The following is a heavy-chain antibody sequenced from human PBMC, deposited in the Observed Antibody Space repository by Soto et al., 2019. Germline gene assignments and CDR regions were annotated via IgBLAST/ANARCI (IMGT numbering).Heavy chain of an antibody. D-gene: IGHD3-3*01. J-gene: IGHJ5*02. CDR2: IIPIFGTA. CDR3: ARDLTTYYDFWSGPGP. CDR1: GGTFSSYA. Sequence: SVKVSCKASGGTFSSYAISWVRQAPGQGLEWMGGIIPIFGTANYAQKFQGRVTITADKSTSTAYMELSSLRSEDTAVYYCARDLTTYYDFWSGPGPWGQGTLVTVSS. V-gene: IGHV1-69*06.